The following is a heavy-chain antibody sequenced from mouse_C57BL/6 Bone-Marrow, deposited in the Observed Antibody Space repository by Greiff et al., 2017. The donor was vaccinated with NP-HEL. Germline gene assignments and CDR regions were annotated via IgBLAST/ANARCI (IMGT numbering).Heavy chain of an antibody. D-gene: IGHD1-1*01. CDR1: GFTFSSYA. Sequence: EVQVVESGGGLVKPGGSLKLSCAASGFTFSSYAMSWVRQTPEKRLEWVATISDGGSYTYYPDNVKGRFTISRDNAKNNLYLQMSHLKSEDTTMYYWAREPGSSYVYYYAMDYWGQGTSVTVSS. J-gene: IGHJ4*01. CDR2: ISDGGSYT. V-gene: IGHV5-4*01. CDR3: AREPGSSYVYYYAMDY.